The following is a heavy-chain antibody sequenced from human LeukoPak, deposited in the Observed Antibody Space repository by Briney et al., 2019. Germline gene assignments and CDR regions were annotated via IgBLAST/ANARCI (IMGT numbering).Heavy chain of an antibody. J-gene: IGHJ6*03. CDR1: GGSISSGDYY. V-gene: IGHV4-30-4*08. D-gene: IGHD4-17*01. CDR2: IYYSGST. CDR3: ARVLIYGDYLYCYYMDV. Sequence: PSETLSLTCTVSGGSISSGDYYWSWIRQPPGKGLEWIGYIYYSGSTYYNPSLKSRVTISVDTSKNQFSLKLSSVTAADTAVYYCARVLIYGDYLYCYYMDVWGKGTTVTVSS.